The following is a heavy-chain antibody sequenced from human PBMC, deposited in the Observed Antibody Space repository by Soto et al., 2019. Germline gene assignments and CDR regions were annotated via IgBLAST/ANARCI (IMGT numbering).Heavy chain of an antibody. CDR2: ISYSGTT. CDR1: GGSISSSNYY. CDR3: ARRSGYNFYYNYYGLDV. D-gene: IGHD3-22*01. J-gene: IGHJ6*02. V-gene: IGHV4-39*01. Sequence: SETLSLTCTVSGGSISSSNYYWGWIRQPPGKGLEWIGSISYSGTTYYNPSLRSRVTISVDTSKNQFSLKLSSLTAADTAVYYCARRSGYNFYYNYYGLDVWGQGTTVTVSS.